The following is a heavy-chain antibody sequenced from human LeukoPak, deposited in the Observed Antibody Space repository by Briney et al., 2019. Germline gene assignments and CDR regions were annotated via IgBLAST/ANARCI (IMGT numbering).Heavy chain of an antibody. J-gene: IGHJ4*02. V-gene: IGHV1-46*01. Sequence: GASVKVSCKASGYTFTSYYMHWVRQAPGQGLEWMGIINPSGGSTSYAQKFQGRVTMTRDTSTSTAYMELRSLRSDDTAVYYCAREIDFWSGYSHWGQGTLVTVSS. CDR2: INPSGGST. CDR3: AREIDFWSGYSH. CDR1: GYTFTSYY. D-gene: IGHD3-3*01.